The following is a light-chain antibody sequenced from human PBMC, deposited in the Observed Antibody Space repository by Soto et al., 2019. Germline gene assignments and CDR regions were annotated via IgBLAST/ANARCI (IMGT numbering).Light chain of an antibody. V-gene: IGKV3D-15*01. Sequence: EIVMTQSPATLSVSPGERATLSCRASQSVSSNLAWYQQKPGQAPRLLIYGTYIRATGIPARFSGSGSGTEFTLTISSRQSEDFAVYYCQQYNNWPPLTFGGGSMVEIK. CDR2: GTY. CDR1: QSVSSN. CDR3: QQYNNWPPLT. J-gene: IGKJ4*01.